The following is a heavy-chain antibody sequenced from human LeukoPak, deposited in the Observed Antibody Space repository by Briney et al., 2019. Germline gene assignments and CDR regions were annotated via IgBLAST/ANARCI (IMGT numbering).Heavy chain of an antibody. V-gene: IGHV4-59*01. Sequence: SETLSLTCTVSGDSFSSYYWTWIRQPPGKGLEWIGYISYRGSTNYNPSLESRVTISIDTSKNQFSLRLSSVTAADTAVYYCARDLVTVTKGFDIWGQGTMVSVSS. D-gene: IGHD4-17*01. J-gene: IGHJ3*02. CDR2: ISYRGST. CDR1: GDSFSSYY. CDR3: ARDLVTVTKGFDI.